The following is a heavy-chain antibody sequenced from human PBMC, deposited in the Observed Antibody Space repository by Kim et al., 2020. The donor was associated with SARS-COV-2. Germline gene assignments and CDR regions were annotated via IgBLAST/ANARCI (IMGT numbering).Heavy chain of an antibody. Sequence: GGSLRLSCAASGFTFSSYEMNWVRQAPGKGLEWVSYISSSGSTIYYADSVKGRFTISRDNAKNSLYLQMNSLRAEDTAVYYCARGGRVGYCTNGVCYTGQNFDYWGQGTLVTVSS. CDR3: ARGGRVGYCTNGVCYTGQNFDY. J-gene: IGHJ4*02. CDR1: GFTFSSYE. V-gene: IGHV3-48*03. CDR2: ISSSGSTI. D-gene: IGHD2-8*01.